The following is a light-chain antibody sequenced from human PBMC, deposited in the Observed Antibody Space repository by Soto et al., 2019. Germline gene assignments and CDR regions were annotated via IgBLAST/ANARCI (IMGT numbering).Light chain of an antibody. V-gene: IGLV2-23*02. J-gene: IGLJ1*01. CDR2: EVS. Sequence: QSALTQPASVSGSPGQSITISCTGTSSDVGGYNYVSWYQQYPGKAPKLMIYEVSNRPSGVSDRFSGSKSGYTASLTISGLQAQDEADYFCCSYAGDSTFVFGTGTKLTVL. CDR3: CSYAGDSTFV. CDR1: SSDVGGYNY.